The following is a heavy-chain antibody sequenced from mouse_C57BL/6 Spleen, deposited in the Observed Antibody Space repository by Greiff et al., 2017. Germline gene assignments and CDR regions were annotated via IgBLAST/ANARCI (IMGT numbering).Heavy chain of an antibody. CDR3: ARSLSYWYFDV. CDR2: IYPGDGDT. J-gene: IGHJ1*03. V-gene: IGHV1-82*01. CDR1: GYAFSSSW. Sequence: QVQLQQSGPELVKPGASVKISCKASGYAFSSSWMNWVKQRPGKGLEWIGRIYPGDGDTNYNGKFKGKDTLTADKSSSTAYMQLSSLTSEDSAVYFCARSLSYWYFDVWGTGTTVTVSS.